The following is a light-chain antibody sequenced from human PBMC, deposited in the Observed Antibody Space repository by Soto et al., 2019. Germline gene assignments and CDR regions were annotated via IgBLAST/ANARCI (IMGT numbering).Light chain of an antibody. J-gene: IGKJ5*01. Sequence: ESVLTQSPGTLSFSPGERATLSCRASQSVSSSYLAWYQQKPGQAPRLLIYGASSRASGIPDRFSGSGSGTDFTLTISRLEPEDFAVYYCQQYDTSPYTFGQGTRLEIK. V-gene: IGKV3-20*01. CDR2: GAS. CDR3: QQYDTSPYT. CDR1: QSVSSSY.